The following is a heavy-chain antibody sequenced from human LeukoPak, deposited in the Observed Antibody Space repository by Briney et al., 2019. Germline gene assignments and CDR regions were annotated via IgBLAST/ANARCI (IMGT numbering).Heavy chain of an antibody. Sequence: PVKVSCKASGGTFSSYAISWVRQAPGQGLEWMGGIIPIFGTANYAQKFQGRVTITADESTSTAYMELSSLRSEDTAVYYCARGTSIAVADPFDYWGQGTLVTVSS. J-gene: IGHJ4*02. CDR1: GGTFSSYA. CDR3: ARGTSIAVADPFDY. V-gene: IGHV1-69*13. D-gene: IGHD6-19*01. CDR2: IIPIFGTA.